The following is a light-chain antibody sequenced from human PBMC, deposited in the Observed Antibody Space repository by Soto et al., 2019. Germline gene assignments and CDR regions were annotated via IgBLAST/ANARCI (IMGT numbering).Light chain of an antibody. CDR2: GAS. Sequence: EIVLTQSPGTLSLSPGERATLSCRASQSVSSSYLAWYQQRPGQAPRLLIYGASTRATGIPARFSGSGSGTEFTLTISSLQSDDFAVYYCQQYNTWPQAFGQGTRLEIK. CDR3: QQYNTWPQA. J-gene: IGKJ5*01. V-gene: IGKV3-15*01. CDR1: QSVSSSY.